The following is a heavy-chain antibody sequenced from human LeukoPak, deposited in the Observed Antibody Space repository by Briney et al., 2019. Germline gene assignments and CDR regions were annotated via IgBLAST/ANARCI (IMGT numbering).Heavy chain of an antibody. CDR1: GYTFTSNY. D-gene: IGHD1-26*01. CDR3: ARSLVRRGSFDY. J-gene: IGHJ4*02. V-gene: IGHV1-46*01. CDR2: INPSGGST. Sequence: ASVKVSCKASGYTFTSNYMHWVRQAPGQGLEWKGIINPSGGSTSYAQKFQGRVTMTRDTSTSTVYMELSSLRSEDTAVYYCARSLVRRGSFDYWGQGTLVTVSS.